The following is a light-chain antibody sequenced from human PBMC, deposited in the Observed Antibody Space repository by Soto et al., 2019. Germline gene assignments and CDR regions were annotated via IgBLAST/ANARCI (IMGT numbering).Light chain of an antibody. Sequence: DIQMTQSPSSLSASVGDRVTITCRASQTISSYLNWYRHKTGKAPKVLIYGTSSLQSGVPSRFSGSGSGTDFTLTISSLQPEDFATYYCQQSYSVPWTFGQGTKVDIK. J-gene: IGKJ1*01. CDR2: GTS. V-gene: IGKV1-39*01. CDR3: QQSYSVPWT. CDR1: QTISSY.